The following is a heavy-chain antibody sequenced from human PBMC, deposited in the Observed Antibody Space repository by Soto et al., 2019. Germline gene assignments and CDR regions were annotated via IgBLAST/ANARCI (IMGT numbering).Heavy chain of an antibody. Sequence: QLHLVQSGAVVKKPGASVTVSCSASGYPVTAYYMHWVRQAPGRGLEWMGGINPATGAAKYTQTFQGRVTLTRDTSTGTVFMELCGLTSEDTAVFYWARGGGVGVAGSAAFDMWGQGTLVTVSS. CDR3: ARGGGVGVAGSAAFDM. CDR2: INPATGAA. D-gene: IGHD3-3*01. CDR1: GYPVTAYY. V-gene: IGHV1-2*02. J-gene: IGHJ3*02.